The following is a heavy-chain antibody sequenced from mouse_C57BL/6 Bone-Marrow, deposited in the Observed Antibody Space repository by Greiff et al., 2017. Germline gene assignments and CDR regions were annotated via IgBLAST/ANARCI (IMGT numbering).Heavy chain of an antibody. CDR3: ARGIYYGNWVFDY. V-gene: IGHV1-81*01. D-gene: IGHD2-1*01. CDR1: GYTFTSYG. J-gene: IGHJ2*01. Sequence: QVQLQQSGAELARPGASVKLSCKASGYTFTSYGISWVKQRTGQGLEWIGEIYPRSGNTYYNEKFKGKATLTADKSSSTAYMELRSLTSADSAVYFCARGIYYGNWVFDYWGQGTTLTVSA. CDR2: IYPRSGNT.